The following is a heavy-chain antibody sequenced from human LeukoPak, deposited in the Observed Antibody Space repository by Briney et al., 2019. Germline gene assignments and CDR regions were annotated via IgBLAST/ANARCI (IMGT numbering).Heavy chain of an antibody. J-gene: IGHJ5*02. V-gene: IGHV1-18*01. CDR3: ARVEWHTAMVTGEPDH. CDR1: GYTFTSYG. D-gene: IGHD5-18*01. Sequence: ASVKVSCKASGYTFTSYGISWVRQAPGQGLEWMGWISAYNGNTKYAQTLQGRVTMTTDTSTSTAYMELRSLRSDDTSVYYCARVEWHTAMVTGEPDHWGQGTLVTVSS. CDR2: ISAYNGNT.